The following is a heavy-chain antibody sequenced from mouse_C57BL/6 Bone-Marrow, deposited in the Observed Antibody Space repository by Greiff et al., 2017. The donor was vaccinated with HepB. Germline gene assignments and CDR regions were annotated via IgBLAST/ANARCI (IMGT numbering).Heavy chain of an antibody. D-gene: IGHD1-1*01. CDR1: GFNIKDDY. CDR2: IDPENGDT. Sequence: EVQLQQSGAELVRPGASVKLSCTASGFNIKDDYMHWVKQRPEQGLEWIGWIDPENGDTEYASKFQGKATITADTSSNTAYLQLSSLTSEDTAVYYCTCYGSSHWYFDVWGTGTTVTVSS. CDR3: TCYGSSHWYFDV. J-gene: IGHJ1*03. V-gene: IGHV14-4*01.